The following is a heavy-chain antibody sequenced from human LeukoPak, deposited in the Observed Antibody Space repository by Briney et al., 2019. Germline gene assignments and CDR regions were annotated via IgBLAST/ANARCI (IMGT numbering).Heavy chain of an antibody. CDR1: GGTFSSYT. D-gene: IGHD6-19*01. J-gene: IGHJ3*02. CDR2: IIPILGIA. CDR3: ADGYSSGQDALDI. Sequence: SVKVSCKASGGTFSSYTISWVRQAPGQGLEWMGRIIPILGIANYAQKFQGRVTITADKSTSTAYMELSSLRSEDTAVYYCADGYSSGQDALDIWGQGTMVTVSS. V-gene: IGHV1-69*02.